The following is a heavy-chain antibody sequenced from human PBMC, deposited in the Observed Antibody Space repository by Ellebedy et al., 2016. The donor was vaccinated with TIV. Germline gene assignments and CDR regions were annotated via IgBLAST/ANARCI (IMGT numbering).Heavy chain of an antibody. Sequence: GGSLRLSCSASGFTFSSYAMHWVRQAPGKGMEYVSAISSNGGSTYYADSVKGRFTISRDNAKNSLYLQMNSLRAEDTAVYYCARRFNLWGQGALVTVSS. V-gene: IGHV3-64*04. J-gene: IGHJ5*02. CDR3: ARRFNL. CDR2: ISSNGGST. CDR1: GFTFSSYA.